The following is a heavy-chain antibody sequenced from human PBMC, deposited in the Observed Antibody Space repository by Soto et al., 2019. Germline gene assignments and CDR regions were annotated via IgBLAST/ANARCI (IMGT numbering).Heavy chain of an antibody. D-gene: IGHD3-3*01. CDR1: GFPFSSYA. J-gene: IGHJ4*02. Sequence: QVQLVESGGGVVQPGRSLRLSCAASGFPFSSYAMHWVGQAPGKGLEGVAVISYDGSNKYYAHSVKGRFTISRDNSKNTLYLQMNSLRAEDTAVYYCAKSDNYDFWSGYLYYFDYWGQGTLVTVSS. V-gene: IGHV3-30*18. CDR3: AKSDNYDFWSGYLYYFDY. CDR2: ISYDGSNK.